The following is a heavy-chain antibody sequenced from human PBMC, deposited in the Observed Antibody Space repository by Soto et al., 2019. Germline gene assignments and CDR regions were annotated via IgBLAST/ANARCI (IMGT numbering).Heavy chain of an antibody. J-gene: IGHJ4*02. Sequence: SETLSLTCAVYGGSFANYYWNWIRQPPGKGLEWIGEISPSGTTNYSPSLKSRVSISVDTSKNQFSLNLTSLTAADTAVYCFARAPKVSGSAQTRPDFWGQGSLVTVSS. V-gene: IGHV4-34*01. CDR3: ARAPKVSGSAQTRPDF. CDR1: GGSFANYY. D-gene: IGHD6-6*01. CDR2: ISPSGTT.